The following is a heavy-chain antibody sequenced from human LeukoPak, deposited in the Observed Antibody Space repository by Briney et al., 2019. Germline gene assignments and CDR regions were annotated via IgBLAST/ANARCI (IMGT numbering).Heavy chain of an antibody. J-gene: IGHJ5*02. V-gene: IGHV3-23*01. Sequence: GGSLRLSCAASGFTFSSYAMSWVRQAPGKGLGWVSAISGSGGSTYYADSVKGRFTISRDNSKNTLYLQMNSLRAEDTAVYYCAKVKSRWGITMVRGAKNWFDPWGQGTLVTVSS. CDR1: GFTFSSYA. CDR3: AKVKSRWGITMVRGAKNWFDP. CDR2: ISGSGGST. D-gene: IGHD3-10*01.